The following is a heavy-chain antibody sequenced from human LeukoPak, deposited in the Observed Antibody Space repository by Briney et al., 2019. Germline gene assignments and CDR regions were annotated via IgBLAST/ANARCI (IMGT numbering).Heavy chain of an antibody. J-gene: IGHJ4*02. CDR2: ISSNGGST. Sequence: GGSLRLSCAASGFTFSSYAMHWVRQAPGKGLEYVSAISSNGGSTYYANYVKGRFTISRDNSKNTLYLQMGSLRAEDMAVCYCARGPYYYDRSGYYVIGDYWGQGTLVTVSS. D-gene: IGHD3-22*01. CDR1: GFTFSSYA. CDR3: ARGPYYYDRSGYYVIGDY. V-gene: IGHV3-64*01.